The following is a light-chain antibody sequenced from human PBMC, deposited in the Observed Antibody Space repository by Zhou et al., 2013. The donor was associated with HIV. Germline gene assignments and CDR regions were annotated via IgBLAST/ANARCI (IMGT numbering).Light chain of an antibody. CDR3: QQYGSF. Sequence: EIVLTQSPGTLSLSPGERATLSCRASQSISSNYLAWYQQKPGQAPRLLIYGASIRATGIPDRFSGSRSGTDFTLTISRLEPEDFAVYYCQQYGSFFGPGTKVGI. J-gene: IGKJ3*01. V-gene: IGKV3-20*01. CDR2: GAS. CDR1: QSISSNY.